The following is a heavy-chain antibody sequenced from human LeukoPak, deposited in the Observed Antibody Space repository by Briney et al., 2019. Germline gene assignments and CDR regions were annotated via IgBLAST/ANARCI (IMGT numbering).Heavy chain of an antibody. V-gene: IGHV4-59*01. D-gene: IGHD2-15*01. J-gene: IGHJ6*03. CDR3: ARNPGNCSGGSCYPRQFYCYMDV. Sequence: SETLSLTCTVSGGSISGYYWSWIRQPPGKGLEWIGYIYYSGSTNYNPSLKSRVTISVDTSKNQFSLKLSSVTAADTAVYFCARNPGNCSGGSCYPRQFYCYMDVWGKGTKVTVSS. CDR1: GGSISGYY. CDR2: IYYSGST.